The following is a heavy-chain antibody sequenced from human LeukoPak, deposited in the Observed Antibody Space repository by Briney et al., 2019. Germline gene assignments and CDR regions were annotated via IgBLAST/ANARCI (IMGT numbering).Heavy chain of an antibody. CDR3: ARRVVAATLYYYYGMDV. CDR2: IIPIFGTA. D-gene: IGHD2-15*01. Sequence: SVKVSCKASGGTFSSYAISWVRQAPGQGLEWMGGIIPIFGTANYAQKFQGRVTITADESTSTAYMELSSLRSEDTTVYYCARRVVAATLYYYYGMDVWGQGTTVTVSS. V-gene: IGHV1-69*01. CDR1: GGTFSSYA. J-gene: IGHJ6*02.